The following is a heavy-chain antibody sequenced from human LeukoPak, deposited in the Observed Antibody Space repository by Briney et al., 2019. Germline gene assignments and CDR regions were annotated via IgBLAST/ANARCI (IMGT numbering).Heavy chain of an antibody. Sequence: GGSLRLSCGTSGFTFSDSWMSWFRQAPGQGLEWVASIKDDGSDKYYLDSVRGRFTISKDNAEDSLHLQLDDLRAEDTAVFYCARHLLRGQNFDYWGQGTLVTVSS. CDR2: IKDDGSDK. J-gene: IGHJ4*02. CDR3: ARHLLRGQNFDY. CDR1: GFTFSDSW. V-gene: IGHV3-7*01.